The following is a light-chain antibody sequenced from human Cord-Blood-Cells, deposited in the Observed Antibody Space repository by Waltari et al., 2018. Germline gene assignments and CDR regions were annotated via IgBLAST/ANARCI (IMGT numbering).Light chain of an antibody. CDR3: QQSYSTLLFT. J-gene: IGKJ3*01. Sequence: DIQMPQSPSSLSASVGDRVTITCRARQSISSYLNWYQQKPGTAPKLLIYAASSLQSGVPSRFSGSGSGTDFTLTISSLQPEDFATYYCQQSYSTLLFTFGPGTKVDIK. CDR2: AAS. V-gene: IGKV1-39*01. CDR1: QSISSY.